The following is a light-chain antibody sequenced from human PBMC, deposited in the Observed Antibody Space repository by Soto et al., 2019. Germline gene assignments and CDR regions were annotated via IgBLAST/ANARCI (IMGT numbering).Light chain of an antibody. Sequence: QSLLTQPPSASGTPGQRFTISCSGTISNIGSNSVNWYQQLPGTAPSLLIYSNNQRASVVSGRFSGSKSGTSASLAISGLRSEDESDYYCAAWDDRLNGYVFGTGTKVTV. CDR3: AAWDDRLNGYV. V-gene: IGLV1-44*01. CDR2: SNN. CDR1: ISNIGSNS. J-gene: IGLJ1*01.